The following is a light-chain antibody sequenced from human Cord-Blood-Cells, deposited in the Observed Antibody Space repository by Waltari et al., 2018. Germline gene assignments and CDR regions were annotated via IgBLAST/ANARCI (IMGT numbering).Light chain of an antibody. CDR2: GAS. Sequence: EIQLPQSPGTLSFSAGVRATLYCRASQSVSSSYLAWYQQKPGQAPRLLIYGASSRATGIPDRFSGSWSGTDFTLTISRLEPEDFAVYYCQQYGSSPFTFGPGTKVDIK. V-gene: IGKV3-20*01. CDR3: QQYGSSPFT. CDR1: QSVSSSY. J-gene: IGKJ3*01.